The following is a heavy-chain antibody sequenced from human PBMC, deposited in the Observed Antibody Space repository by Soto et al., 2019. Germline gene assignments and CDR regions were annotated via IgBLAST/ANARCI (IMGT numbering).Heavy chain of an antibody. CDR1: GGTFSSYA. V-gene: IGHV1-69*05. J-gene: IGHJ4*02. CDR3: ARVGTGTKYFDY. CDR2: IIPIFGTA. Sequence: ASVKVSCKASGGTFSSYAISWVRQAPGQGLEWMGGIIPIFGTANYAQKFQGRVTMTRDTSTSTVYMELSSLRSEDTAVYYCARVGTGTKYFDYWGQGTLVTVSS. D-gene: IGHD1-1*01.